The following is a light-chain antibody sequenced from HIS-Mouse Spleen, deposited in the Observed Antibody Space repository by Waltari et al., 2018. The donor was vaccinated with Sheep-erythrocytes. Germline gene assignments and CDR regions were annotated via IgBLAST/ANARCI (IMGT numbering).Light chain of an antibody. J-gene: IGLJ3*02. Sequence: QSALTPPASVSGSPGQSIPISCTGTSSDVGGYNYASWYKQNPGKAPKLMIYEVSNRPSGVATRFSGSKSGNAASLTISGLQSEDEADYYCSSYTSSSTWVFGGGTKLTVL. V-gene: IGLV2-14*01. CDR3: SSYTSSSTWV. CDR1: SSDVGGYNY. CDR2: EVS.